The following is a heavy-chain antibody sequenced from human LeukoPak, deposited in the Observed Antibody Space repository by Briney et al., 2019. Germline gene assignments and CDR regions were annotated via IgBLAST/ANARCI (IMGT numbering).Heavy chain of an antibody. J-gene: IGHJ4*02. CDR3: ASLTRVATIPPY. CDR1: GGSISSYY. V-gene: IGHV4-4*07. CDR2: IYPSGST. Sequence: SETLSLTCTVSGGSISSYYWTWIRQPAGKGLEWIGRIYPSGSTNYNPSLKSRVTISVDTSKNQFSLKLSSVTAADTAVYYCASLTRVATIPPYWGQGTLVTVSS. D-gene: IGHD5-12*01.